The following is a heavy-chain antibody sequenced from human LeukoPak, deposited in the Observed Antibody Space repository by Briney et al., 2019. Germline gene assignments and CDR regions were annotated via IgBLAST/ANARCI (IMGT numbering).Heavy chain of an antibody. Sequence: GGSLRLSCAASGFTFSTYTMNWVRQAPGKGLEWVSSISSSSTYIYYADSVKGRFTISRDNAKSSLYLQMNSLRGEDTAIHYCARGGASTGYFYDPWGQGTLVTVSA. J-gene: IGHJ5*02. CDR3: ARGGASTGYFYDP. V-gene: IGHV3-21*01. CDR1: GFTFSTYT. CDR2: ISSSSTYI. D-gene: IGHD3-9*01.